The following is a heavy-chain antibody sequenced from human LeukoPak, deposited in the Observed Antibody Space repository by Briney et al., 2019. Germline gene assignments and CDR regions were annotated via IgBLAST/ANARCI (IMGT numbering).Heavy chain of an antibody. Sequence: SETLSLTCTVSGGSISSYYWSWIRQPPGKGLEWIGYIYYSGSTNYNPSLKSRVTISVDTSKYQFSLKLSSVTAADTAVYYCARAVRYFDRWGQGTLVTVSS. D-gene: IGHD3-9*01. CDR1: GGSISSYY. CDR3: ARAVRYFDR. CDR2: IYYSGST. J-gene: IGHJ4*02. V-gene: IGHV4-59*01.